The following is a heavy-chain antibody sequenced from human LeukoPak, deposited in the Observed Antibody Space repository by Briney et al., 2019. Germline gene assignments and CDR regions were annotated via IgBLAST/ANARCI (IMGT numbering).Heavy chain of an antibody. V-gene: IGHV5-51*01. J-gene: IGHJ5*02. D-gene: IGHD3-3*01. CDR1: GYSFTSYW. Sequence: GESLKISCEASGYSFTSYWIGWVRQMPGKGLEWVALIYPVDSDTRYNPSFQGQVTISADKSINTVYLQWNSLKASDSAMYYCARHRGTIFGVVMYNWFDPWGQGTLVTVSS. CDR3: ARHRGTIFGVVMYNWFDP. CDR2: IYPVDSDT.